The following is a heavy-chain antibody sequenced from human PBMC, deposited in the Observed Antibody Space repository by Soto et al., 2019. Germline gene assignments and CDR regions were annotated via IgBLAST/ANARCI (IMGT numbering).Heavy chain of an antibody. Sequence: GKSLKISCKGSGYSFTSCWIGCVRQMPGKGLEWMGIIYPGDSDARYSPSFQGQVTISADKSISTAYLQWSSLKASDTAMYYCAVGILTGYYDSYYYYYGMDVWGQGTTVTVSS. CDR1: GYSFTSCW. CDR3: AVGILTGYYDSYYYYYGMDV. V-gene: IGHV5-51*03. D-gene: IGHD3-9*01. CDR2: IYPGDSDA. J-gene: IGHJ6*02.